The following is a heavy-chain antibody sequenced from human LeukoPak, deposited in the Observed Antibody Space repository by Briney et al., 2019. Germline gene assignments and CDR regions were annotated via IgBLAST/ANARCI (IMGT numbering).Heavy chain of an antibody. V-gene: IGHV3-11*04. CDR1: GFTFSDYY. CDR2: ISSSGSTI. J-gene: IGHJ5*02. D-gene: IGHD6-19*01. Sequence: GGSLRLSCAASGFTFSDYYMTWIRQAPGKGLEWVSYISSSGSTIYYADSVKGRFTISRDNAKNSLYLQMNSLRAEDTAVYYCARDSSGWYHWFDPWGQGTLVTVSS. CDR3: ARDSSGWYHWFDP.